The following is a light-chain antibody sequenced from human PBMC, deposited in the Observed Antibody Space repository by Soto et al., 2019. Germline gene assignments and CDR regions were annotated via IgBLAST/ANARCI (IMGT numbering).Light chain of an antibody. CDR1: QSVSSN. Sequence: EIVMTQSPATLSVSPGDRATLSCRASQSVSSNLAWYQQKPGQAPRLLIYGASTRATGIPARFSGSGSGTEFTLTISSRQSEDFAGYYCQQYNNWPPWTFGQGTKVEIK. CDR3: QQYNNWPPWT. J-gene: IGKJ1*01. V-gene: IGKV3-15*01. CDR2: GAS.